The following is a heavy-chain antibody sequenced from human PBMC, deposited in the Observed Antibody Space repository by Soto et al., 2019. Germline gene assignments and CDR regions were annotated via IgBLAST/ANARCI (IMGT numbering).Heavy chain of an antibody. Sequence: QVQLVESGGGVVQPGRSLRLSCAASGFTFSSYGMHWVRQAPGKGLEWVAVIWYDGSNKYYADSVKGRFTISRDNSKNTLYLQMNSLRAEDTAVYYCAKDRESYYGSGSYSPFDYWGQGTLVTVSS. D-gene: IGHD3-10*01. J-gene: IGHJ4*02. CDR2: IWYDGSNK. CDR1: GFTFSSYG. V-gene: IGHV3-33*06. CDR3: AKDRESYYGSGSYSPFDY.